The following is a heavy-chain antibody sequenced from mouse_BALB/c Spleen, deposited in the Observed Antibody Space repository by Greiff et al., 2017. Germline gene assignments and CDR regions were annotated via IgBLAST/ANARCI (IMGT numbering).Heavy chain of an antibody. D-gene: IGHD2-2*01. CDR2: ISSGSSTI. V-gene: IGHV5-17*02. Sequence: EVMLVESGGGLVQPGGSRKLSCAASGFTFSSFGMHWVRQAPEKGLEWVAYISSGSSTIYYADTVKGRFTISRDNPKNTLFLQMTSLRSEDTAMYYCGRWAYGYDGYFDYWGQGTTLTVSS. CDR1: GFTFSSFG. CDR3: GRWAYGYDGYFDY. J-gene: IGHJ2*01.